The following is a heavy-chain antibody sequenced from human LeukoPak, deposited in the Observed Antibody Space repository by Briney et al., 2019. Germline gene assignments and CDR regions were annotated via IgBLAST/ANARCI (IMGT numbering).Heavy chain of an antibody. D-gene: IGHD2-15*01. Sequence: TSETLSLTCTVPGGSISSYYWSWIRQPAGKGLEWIGRIYTSGSTNYNPSLKSRVTMSVDTSKNQFSLKLSSVTAADTAVYYCAAGYCSGGSCYSNWFDPWGQGTLVTVSS. CDR2: IYTSGST. CDR1: GGSISSYY. J-gene: IGHJ5*02. V-gene: IGHV4-4*07. CDR3: AAGYCSGGSCYSNWFDP.